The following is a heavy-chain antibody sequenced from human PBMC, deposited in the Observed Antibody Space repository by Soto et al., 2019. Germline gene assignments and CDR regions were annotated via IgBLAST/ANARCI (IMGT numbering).Heavy chain of an antibody. V-gene: IGHV3-48*01. CDR3: ARHYDILTGGFDL. CDR1: GFTFTRYS. CDR2: ISSSFITI. Sequence: GGSLRLSCATSGFTFTRYSMNWVSQVPGKGLECVSYISSSFITIDYADSVKGRFTVSRDNARNLLYLQMNSLRSEDTAIYYCARHYDILTGGFDLWGHGTLVTVSS. J-gene: IGHJ4*01. D-gene: IGHD3-9*01.